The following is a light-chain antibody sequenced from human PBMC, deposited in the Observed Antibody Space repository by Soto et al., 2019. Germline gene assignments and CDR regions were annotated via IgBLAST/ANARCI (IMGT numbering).Light chain of an antibody. CDR1: SRDVGSYKF. CDR3: CSYAGSSTLV. J-gene: IGLJ2*01. Sequence: QSVLTQPASVSGSPGQSITISCTGTSRDVGSYKFVSWYQQHPGKAPKLMIYEGSKRPSGVSNRFSGSKSGNTASLTISGLQAEDEADYCCSYAGSSTLVFGGGTKLTVL. CDR2: EGS. V-gene: IGLV2-23*01.